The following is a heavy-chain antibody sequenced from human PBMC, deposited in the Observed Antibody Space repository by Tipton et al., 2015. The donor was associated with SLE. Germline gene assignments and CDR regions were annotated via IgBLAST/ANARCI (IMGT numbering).Heavy chain of an antibody. V-gene: IGHV4-39*07. Sequence: TLSLTCTVSDGSIGSSSYYWAWIRQPPGRGLEYIGSIYYSGTTNFNPSLKSRVTISVDTSKNQFSLKLSSVTAADTAVYYCARLGVALDYWGQGTLVTVSA. CDR1: DGSIGSSSYY. CDR2: IYYSGTT. J-gene: IGHJ4*02. CDR3: ARLGVALDY.